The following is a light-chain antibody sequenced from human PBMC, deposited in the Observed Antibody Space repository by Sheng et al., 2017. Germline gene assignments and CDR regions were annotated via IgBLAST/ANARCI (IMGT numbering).Light chain of an antibody. Sequence: QSVLTQPPSVSAAPGHQVTISCSGSSSNIGNRYLSWYQQLPGAAPKLLIYDNNKRPSGIPDRFSGSKSGTSATLVITGLQTGDEADYYCGTWDFTLSSGVFGGGTKLTVL. CDR1: SSNIGNRY. J-gene: IGLJ2*01. CDR2: DNN. V-gene: IGLV1-51*01. CDR3: GTWDFTLSSGV.